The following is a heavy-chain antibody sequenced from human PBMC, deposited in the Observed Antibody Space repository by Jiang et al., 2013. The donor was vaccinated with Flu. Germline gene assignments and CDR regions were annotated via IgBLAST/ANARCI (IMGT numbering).Heavy chain of an antibody. CDR2: IYPGDSDT. J-gene: IGHJ4*02. CDR1: GYSFTSYW. CDR3: ARLGGGFWSGHRPFDY. V-gene: IGHV5-51*01. D-gene: IGHD3-3*01. Sequence: KKPGESLKISCKGSGYSFTSYWIGWVRQMPGKGLEWMGIIYPGDSDTRYSPSFQGQVTISADKSISTAYLQWSSLKASDTAMYYCARLGGGFWSGHRPFDYWGQGTLVTVPS.